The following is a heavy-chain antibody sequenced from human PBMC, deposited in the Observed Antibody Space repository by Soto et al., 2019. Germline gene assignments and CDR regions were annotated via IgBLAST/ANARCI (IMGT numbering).Heavy chain of an antibody. CDR3: AGESGDSSGVDSDAFDI. CDR1: GYTFTSYA. CDR2: INAGNGNT. Sequence: ASVKVSCKASGYTFTSYAMHWVRQAPGQRLEWMGWINAGNGNTKYSQKFQGRVTITRDTSASTAYMELSSLRSEDTAAYYCAGESGDSSGVDSDAFDIWGQGTMVTVSS. V-gene: IGHV1-3*01. J-gene: IGHJ3*02. D-gene: IGHD3-22*01.